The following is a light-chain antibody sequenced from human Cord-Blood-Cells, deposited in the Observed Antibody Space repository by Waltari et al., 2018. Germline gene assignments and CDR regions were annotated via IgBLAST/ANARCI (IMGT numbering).Light chain of an antibody. CDR3: SSYTSSSTLV. Sequence: QSALTQPASVSGSPGQSITISCTGTSSDVGGYTYVSWYQQHPGKVPKLMIYDVSNRPSGVSNRFSGSKSGNTASLTISGLQAEDEADYYCSSYTSSSTLVFGTGTKVTVL. J-gene: IGLJ1*01. CDR2: DVS. CDR1: SSDVGGYTY. V-gene: IGLV2-14*01.